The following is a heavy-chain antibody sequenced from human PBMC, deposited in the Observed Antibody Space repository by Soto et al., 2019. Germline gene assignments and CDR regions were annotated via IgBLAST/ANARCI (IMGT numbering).Heavy chain of an antibody. V-gene: IGHV1-8*01. CDR2: MNPKSGQR. CDR3: ATDIGPALDWHGP. CDR1: GYSISSYD. J-gene: IGHJ5*02. Sequence: ASVKVSCRASGYSISSYDINWVRQASGQGLEWMGWMNPKSGQRAYTPRCQGRVTMTANTSINTAYMELSSLRSEDTAVYDFATDIGPALDWHGPWGQGTLVT. D-gene: IGHD5-18*01.